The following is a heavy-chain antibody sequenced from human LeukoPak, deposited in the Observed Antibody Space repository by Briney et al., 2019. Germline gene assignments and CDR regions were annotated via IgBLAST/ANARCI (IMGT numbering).Heavy chain of an antibody. V-gene: IGHV3-23*01. Sequence: GGSLRLSCAASGFTFSNYGMSWVRQAPARGLEWVSTIGGRGGSAYYADSVKGRFTISRDNSKNTLYLQVNSLRAEDTAVYYCAKSRPYSSSWYYFDYWGQGTLVTVSS. J-gene: IGHJ4*02. CDR3: AKSRPYSSSWYYFDY. D-gene: IGHD6-13*01. CDR2: IGGRGGSA. CDR1: GFTFSNYG.